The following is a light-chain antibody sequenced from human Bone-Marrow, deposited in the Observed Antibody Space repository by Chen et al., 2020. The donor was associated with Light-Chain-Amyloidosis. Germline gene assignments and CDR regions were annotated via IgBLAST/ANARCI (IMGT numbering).Light chain of an antibody. CDR3: QSADSSGTYEVI. CDR2: RDT. Sequence: SYELTQPPSVSVSPGQTARITCSGDDLPTKYAYWYQQKPGQAPVLVIHRDTERPKGISEGFSGSRAGTTAALTISGVQAEDEAGYDCQSADSSGTYEVIFGGGTKLTVL. J-gene: IGLJ2*01. V-gene: IGLV3-25*03. CDR1: DLPTKY.